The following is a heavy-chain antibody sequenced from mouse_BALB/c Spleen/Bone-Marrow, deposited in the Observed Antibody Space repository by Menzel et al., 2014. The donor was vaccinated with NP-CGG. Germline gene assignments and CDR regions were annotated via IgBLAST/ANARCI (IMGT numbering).Heavy chain of an antibody. CDR1: GYTFRNYW. V-gene: IGHV1-9*01. CDR3: ARRGGYPWFAY. CDR2: ILPGSYST. D-gene: IGHD2-2*01. Sequence: QVQLKESGAELMRPGASVKISCKATGYTFRNYWTEWVNQRPGHGLEWTGEILPGSYSTNYNEKLKGKGTFTADTSSNTAYMQLSSLTSEDSAVYYSARRGGYPWFAYWGQGTLVTVSA. J-gene: IGHJ3*01.